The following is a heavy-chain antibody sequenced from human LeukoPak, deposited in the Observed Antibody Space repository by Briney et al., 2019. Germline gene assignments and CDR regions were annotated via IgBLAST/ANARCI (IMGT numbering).Heavy chain of an antibody. D-gene: IGHD2-15*01. CDR3: ARGATDIVVGVAATDAFDI. Sequence: SVKLSCKASGGTFSSYAISWVRQAPGQGLEWMGGIIPIFGTANYAQKFQGRVTITAEKSMSTAYMELTSLRSEDTAVNYWARGATDIVVGVAATDAFDIWGQETMVTVSS. CDR2: IIPIFGTA. J-gene: IGHJ3*02. V-gene: IGHV1-69*06. CDR1: GGTFSSYA.